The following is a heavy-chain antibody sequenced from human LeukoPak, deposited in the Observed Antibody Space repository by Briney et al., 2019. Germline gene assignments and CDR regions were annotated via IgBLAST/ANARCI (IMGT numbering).Heavy chain of an antibody. CDR1: GYSFTSYW. V-gene: IGHV5-51*01. Sequence: GESLRISCKGSGYSFTSYWIGWVRQMPGKGLEWMGIIYPGDSDTRYSPSFQGQVTISADKSIGTAYLQWSSLKASDTAMYYCVRVPTYSYYFDYWGQGTLVTVSS. CDR3: VRVPTYSYYFDY. J-gene: IGHJ4*02. CDR2: IYPGDSDT. D-gene: IGHD2/OR15-2a*01.